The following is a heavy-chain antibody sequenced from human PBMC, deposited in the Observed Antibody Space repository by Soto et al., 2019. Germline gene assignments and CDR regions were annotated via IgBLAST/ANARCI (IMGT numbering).Heavy chain of an antibody. D-gene: IGHD3-16*01. V-gene: IGHV1-18*01. Sequence: QVQLVQSGSEVKRPGASVRVSCKASGYTFDTYGISWVRQAPGQGLEWMGWISAYNGHTDYAQRFQGRVTMTTDTSTNTGSLELRGLRSDDTAVYYCARGRTWGARDFDYWGQGTLVTVSS. CDR2: ISAYNGHT. CDR1: GYTFDTYG. J-gene: IGHJ4*02. CDR3: ARGRTWGARDFDY.